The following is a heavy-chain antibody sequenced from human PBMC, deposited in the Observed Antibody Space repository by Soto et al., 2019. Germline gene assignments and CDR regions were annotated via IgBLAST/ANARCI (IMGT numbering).Heavy chain of an antibody. J-gene: IGHJ4*02. CDR1: GYTFTTYG. Sequence: QIQLVQSGPEVKKPGASVKVSCRASGYTFTTYGVSWVRQTPRHGLEWMGWISPYYGSTNYAQNVQDRITMTADTSTSTLYMELRSLRPDDTAVFYCVREVEEVGVISFGYWGQGTLVTVSS. CDR3: VREVEEVGVISFGY. CDR2: ISPYYGST. D-gene: IGHD1-26*01. V-gene: IGHV1-18*04.